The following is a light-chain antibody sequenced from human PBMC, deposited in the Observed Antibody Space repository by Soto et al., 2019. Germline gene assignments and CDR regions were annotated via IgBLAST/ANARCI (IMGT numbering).Light chain of an antibody. CDR3: SSYAGSNTFL. V-gene: IGLV2-8*01. J-gene: IGLJ3*02. Sequence: QSALTQPPSASGSPGQSVTISCTGTSSDVGDYNYVSWYQQHPGKAPKLIIYEVNKRPSGVPDRFSGSKSGNTASLTVSGLQAEDEADYYCSSYAGSNTFLFGGWTKVTVL. CDR2: EVN. CDR1: SSDVGDYNY.